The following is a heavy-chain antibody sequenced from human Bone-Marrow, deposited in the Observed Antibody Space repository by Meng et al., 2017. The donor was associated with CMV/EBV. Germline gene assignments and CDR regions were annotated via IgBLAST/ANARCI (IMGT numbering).Heavy chain of an antibody. CDR2: INHSGST. J-gene: IGHJ4*02. D-gene: IGHD2-15*01. CDR3: ARGQHYGDIVVFPSAVGPRVFDH. CDR1: GGAFCGYY. V-gene: IGHV4-34*01. Sequence: GALRLTCVVYGGAFCGYYWSWIRQRPGKGLEWIGEINHSGSTNYNPSLKSRVTISVDTSKNQFSLKLTSVSAADTAVYYCARGQHYGDIVVFPSAVGPRVFDHGSQGTLVTVSS.